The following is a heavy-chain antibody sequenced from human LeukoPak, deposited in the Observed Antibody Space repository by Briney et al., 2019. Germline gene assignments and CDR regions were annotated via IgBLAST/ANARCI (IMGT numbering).Heavy chain of an antibody. J-gene: IGHJ6*02. CDR1: GGSFSGYY. Sequence: PSETLSLTCAVYGGSFSGYYWSWIRQPPGKGLEWIGEINHSGSTNYNPSLKSRVTISVDTSKNQFSLKLSSVTAADTAVYYCARISLYCSGGSCPPYYYYYGMGVWGQGTTVTVSS. CDR3: ARISLYCSGGSCPPYYYYYGMGV. D-gene: IGHD2-15*01. V-gene: IGHV4-34*01. CDR2: INHSGST.